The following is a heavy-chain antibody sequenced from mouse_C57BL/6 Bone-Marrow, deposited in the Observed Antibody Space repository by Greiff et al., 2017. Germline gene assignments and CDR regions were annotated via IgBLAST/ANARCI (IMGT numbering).Heavy chain of an antibody. V-gene: IGHV5-17*01. Sequence: EVHLVESGGGLVKPGGSLKLSCAASGFTFSDYGMHWVRQAPGKGLEWVAYISRGSSTNDYADTVKGRFTLSRDNAKNTLFLQMTSLRSEDTAMYYCASPDCYYAMDYWGQGTSVTVSS. CDR2: ISRGSSTN. D-gene: IGHD3-1*01. J-gene: IGHJ4*01. CDR1: GFTFSDYG. CDR3: ASPDCYYAMDY.